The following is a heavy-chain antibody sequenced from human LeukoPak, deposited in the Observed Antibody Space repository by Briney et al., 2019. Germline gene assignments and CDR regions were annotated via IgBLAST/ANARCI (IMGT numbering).Heavy chain of an antibody. D-gene: IGHD6-25*01. CDR2: ISGSGSTK. CDR1: GFNFDAYE. J-gene: IGHJ4*02. CDR3: ARDRKSGPTLDY. V-gene: IGHV3-48*03. Sequence: GGSLRLSCAASGFNFDAYEVNWVRQAPGKGLEYISYISGSGSTKFYADSVKGRFTISRDNAKNSLYLQMNGLRAEDTAVYCCARDRKSGPTLDYWGQGTLVTVSS.